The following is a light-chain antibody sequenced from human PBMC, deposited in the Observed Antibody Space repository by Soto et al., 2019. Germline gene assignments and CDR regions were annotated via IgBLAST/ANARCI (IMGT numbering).Light chain of an antibody. Sequence: EIVLTQSPGTLSLSPGERATLSCTASQSVNSDLAWYQQKPGQSPRLLIYGASTRATGVPARFSGSGSGTEFTLTINSLQSEDFAVYYCQQYNNWPRTFGQGTKVDIK. CDR2: GAS. V-gene: IGKV3-15*01. CDR1: QSVNSD. CDR3: QQYNNWPRT. J-gene: IGKJ1*01.